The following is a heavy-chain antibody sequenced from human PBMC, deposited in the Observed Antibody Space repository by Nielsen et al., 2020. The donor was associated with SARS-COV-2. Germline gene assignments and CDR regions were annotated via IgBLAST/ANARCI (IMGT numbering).Heavy chain of an antibody. V-gene: IGHV1-3*04. CDR2: INSDSGNT. CDR1: GYTFTAYA. CDR3: ARVGHSSGWYPPSIDY. D-gene: IGHD6-19*01. J-gene: IGHJ4*02. Sequence: ASVKVSCKASGYTFTAYAIHWVRQDPGQRLEWMGWINSDSGNTKYSQKFRGRVTITRDTSASTAYMELSGLSSEDTAVYYCARVGHSSGWYPPSIDYWGQGTLVTVSS.